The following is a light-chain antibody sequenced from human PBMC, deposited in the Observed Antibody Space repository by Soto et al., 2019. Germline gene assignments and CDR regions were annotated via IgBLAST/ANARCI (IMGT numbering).Light chain of an antibody. CDR2: DAS. V-gene: IGKV3D-11*02. CDR1: QSVSSSY. J-gene: IGKJ5*01. Sequence: IVLTQSPGTLSVSPVERATLSCRASQSVSSSYLAWYQQKPGQAPRLLIYDASNRATGIPANRSGSGPGTDFTLTISSRVHAEYVGFYCRQRALRNPITFGQGTRLEIK. CDR3: RQRALRNPIT.